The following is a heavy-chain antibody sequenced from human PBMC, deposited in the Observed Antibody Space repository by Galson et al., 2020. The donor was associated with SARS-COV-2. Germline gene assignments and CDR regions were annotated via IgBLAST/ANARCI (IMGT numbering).Heavy chain of an antibody. CDR1: GGSFSGYY. CDR3: ARLRPLPRIEATTTGSFDP. D-gene: IGHD5-12*01. J-gene: IGHJ5*02. CDR2: INHSGST. Sequence: SQASETLSLTCAVYGGSFSGYYWSWIRQPPGKGLEWIAEINHSGSTNYNPSLKSRVTISVDTSKNQFSLKLSSVTAADTAVYYCARLRPLPRIEATTTGSFDPWGQGTLVTVSS. V-gene: IGHV4-34*01.